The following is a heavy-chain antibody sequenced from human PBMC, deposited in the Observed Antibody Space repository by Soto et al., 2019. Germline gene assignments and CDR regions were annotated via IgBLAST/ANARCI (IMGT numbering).Heavy chain of an antibody. CDR1: GGSISSGGYY. V-gene: IGHV4-31*03. CDR3: ARRVDDYSNYWFDP. CDR2: IYYSGST. Sequence: QVQLQESGPGLVKPSQTLSLTCTVSGGSISSGGYYWSWIRQHPGKGLEWIGYIYYSGSTYYNPSLKSRVTISVDTSKNQCSLKLSSVTAADTAVYYCARRVDDYSNYWFDPWGQGTLVTVSS. D-gene: IGHD4-4*01. J-gene: IGHJ5*02.